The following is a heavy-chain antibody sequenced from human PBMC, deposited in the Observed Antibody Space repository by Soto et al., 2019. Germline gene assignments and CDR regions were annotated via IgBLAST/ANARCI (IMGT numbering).Heavy chain of an antibody. D-gene: IGHD3-3*01. CDR3: ARAAIDFWSGEHYYYGIEL. V-gene: IGHV1-46*01. CDR2: INPSVGST. J-gene: IGHJ6*02. CDR1: GYTFTSYY. Sequence: ASVKVSCKASGYTFTSYYMHWVRQAPGQGLEWMGIINPSVGSTIYAQKFQGRVTMTRDTSTSTVYMELSSLRSEDTAVYYCARAAIDFWSGEHYYYGIELWGQRTLVTVSS.